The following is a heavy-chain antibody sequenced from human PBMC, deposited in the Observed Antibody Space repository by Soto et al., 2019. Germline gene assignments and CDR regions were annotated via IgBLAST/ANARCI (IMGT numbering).Heavy chain of an antibody. V-gene: IGHV3-48*02. Sequence: PGGSLRLSCAASGFTFSDYSMNWVRQAPGKGLEWVSYIGGSGNINYADSVKGRFTISRDNAKNSLYLQMNTLRDEDTAVYYCARDLDWSFDYWGQGTLVTVSS. D-gene: IGHD3-9*01. CDR3: ARDLDWSFDY. CDR1: GFTFSDYS. J-gene: IGHJ4*02. CDR2: IGGSGNI.